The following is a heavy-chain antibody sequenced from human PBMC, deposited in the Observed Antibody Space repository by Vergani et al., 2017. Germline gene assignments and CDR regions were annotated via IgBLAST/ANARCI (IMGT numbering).Heavy chain of an antibody. CDR1: GFTFSSYG. V-gene: IGHV3-30*18. Sequence: QVQLVESGGGVVQPGRSLRLSCAASGFTFSSYGMHWVRKAPGKGLEWVAVISYDGSNKYYADSVKGRFTISRDNSKNTLYLQMNSLRAEDTAVYYCAKVLSYQLLILFMDVWGKGTTVTVSS. CDR2: ISYDGSNK. J-gene: IGHJ6*03. D-gene: IGHD2-2*01. CDR3: AKVLSYQLLILFMDV.